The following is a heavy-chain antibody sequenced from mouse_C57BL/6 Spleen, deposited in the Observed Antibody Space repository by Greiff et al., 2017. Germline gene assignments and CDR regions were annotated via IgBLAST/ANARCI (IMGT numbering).Heavy chain of an antibody. CDR2: IYPGDGDT. Sequence: QVQLQQSGAELVKPGASVKISCKASGYAFSSYWMNWVKQRPGKGLEWIGQIYPGDGDTNYTGKFKGQATLTADKSSSTAYMQLSSLTSEDSAVYFCARSKYYGSSYWYFDVWGTGTTVTVSS. V-gene: IGHV1-80*01. CDR1: GYAFSSYW. CDR3: ARSKYYGSSYWYFDV. D-gene: IGHD1-1*01. J-gene: IGHJ1*03.